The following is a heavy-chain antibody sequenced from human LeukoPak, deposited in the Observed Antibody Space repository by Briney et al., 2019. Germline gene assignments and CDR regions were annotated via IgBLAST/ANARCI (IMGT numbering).Heavy chain of an antibody. CDR1: GYTFSSYW. Sequence: GESLKISCKGSGYTFSSYWIGWVRQLPGKGLEWMGIIYPGDSDTRYSPSLQGQVTISVDTSIGTAYLQWSSLKASDTAIYYCARQNDFRLDYWGQGTLVTVSS. CDR3: ARQNDFRLDY. CDR2: IYPGDSDT. J-gene: IGHJ4*02. V-gene: IGHV5-51*01. D-gene: IGHD3-3*01.